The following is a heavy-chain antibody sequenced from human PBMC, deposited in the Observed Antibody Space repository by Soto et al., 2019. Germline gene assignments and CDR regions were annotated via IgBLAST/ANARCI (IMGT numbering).Heavy chain of an antibody. Sequence: GGSLRLSCAASGFTVSSNYMSWVRQAPGKGLEWASVIYSGGSTYYADSVKGRFTISRDNSKNTLYLQMNSLRAEDTAVYYCARDGYDSSGYSGWYGMDVWGQGTTVTVSS. D-gene: IGHD3-22*01. CDR1: GFTVSSNY. CDR3: ARDGYDSSGYSGWYGMDV. J-gene: IGHJ6*02. V-gene: IGHV3-53*01. CDR2: IYSGGST.